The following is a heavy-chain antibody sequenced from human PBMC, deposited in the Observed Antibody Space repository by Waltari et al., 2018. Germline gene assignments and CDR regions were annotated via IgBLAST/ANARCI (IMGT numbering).Heavy chain of an antibody. D-gene: IGHD3-10*01. CDR2: TYTSGST. Sequence: QVQLQESGPGLVKPSETLSLTCTVSGGSISSYYWSWIRQPPGKGLEWIGYTYTSGSTNYTPSITSAVHISVDTSKNQFSLKLGSVTAADTALYYCARVLWFGELYDAFDIWGQGTMVTVSS. CDR3: ARVLWFGELYDAFDI. CDR1: GGSISSYY. V-gene: IGHV4-4*09. J-gene: IGHJ3*02.